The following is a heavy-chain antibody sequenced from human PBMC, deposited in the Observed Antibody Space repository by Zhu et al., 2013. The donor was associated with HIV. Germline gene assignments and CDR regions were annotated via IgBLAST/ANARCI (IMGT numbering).Heavy chain of an antibody. Sequence: QVQLQQWGAGLLKPSETLSLTCAVYGGSLSDHYWSWIRQPPGKGLESIGEINHSGSTNDNPSLKSRVTMSVDTSKQQVSLRLRSVTAADTAVYYCVRSTYQNSDLHHVDYWGLGTLVTVSS. D-gene: IGHD1-26*01. CDR3: VRSTYQNSDLHHVDY. CDR1: GGSLSDHY. CDR2: INHSGST. V-gene: IGHV4-34*01. J-gene: IGHJ4*02.